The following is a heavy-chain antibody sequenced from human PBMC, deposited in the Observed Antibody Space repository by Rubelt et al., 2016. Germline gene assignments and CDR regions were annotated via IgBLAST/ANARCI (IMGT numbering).Heavy chain of an antibody. CDR3: ARGYRTSGYNWFDP. CDR1: GGSISSSSSY. CDR2: INHSGST. J-gene: IGHJ5*02. V-gene: IGHV4-39*07. D-gene: IGHD3-10*01. Sequence: QLQLQESGPGLGRPSETLSLTCTVSGGSISSSSSYWGWIRQPPGKGLEWIGEINHSGSTNYNTSLKSRVTISVDTSKNQIALKLGSVTAADTAVYYCARGYRTSGYNWFDPWGQGTLVTVSS.